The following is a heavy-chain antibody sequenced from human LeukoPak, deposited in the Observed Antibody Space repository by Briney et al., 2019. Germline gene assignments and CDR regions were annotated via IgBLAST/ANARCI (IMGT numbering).Heavy chain of an antibody. Sequence: GGSVRLSCAASGFTFSSYSMNWVRQAPGKGLEWVSSISSSSSYIYYADSVKGRFTISRDNAKDSLYLQMNSLRAEDTAVYYCARDHYDILTGYYRFDYWGQGTLLTPSS. CDR3: ARDHYDILTGYYRFDY. CDR2: ISSSSSYI. D-gene: IGHD3-9*01. V-gene: IGHV3-21*01. J-gene: IGHJ4*02. CDR1: GFTFSSYS.